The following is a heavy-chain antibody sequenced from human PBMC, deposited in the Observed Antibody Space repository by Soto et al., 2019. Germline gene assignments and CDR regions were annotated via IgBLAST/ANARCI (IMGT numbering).Heavy chain of an antibody. CDR1: GFTFSSYA. V-gene: IGHV3-30-3*01. CDR2: ISYDGSNK. CDR3: ARYYYRFNRNYGFSMDV. Sequence: QVQLVASGGGVVQPGRSLRLSCAASGFTFSSYAMHCVRQAPGKGLEWVAVISYDGSNKYYADSVKGRFTIYRDNSKNTLYLQMNSLRAEDTAVYYCARYYYRFNRNYGFSMDVWGQGTTVTVSS. D-gene: IGHD1-7*01. J-gene: IGHJ6*02.